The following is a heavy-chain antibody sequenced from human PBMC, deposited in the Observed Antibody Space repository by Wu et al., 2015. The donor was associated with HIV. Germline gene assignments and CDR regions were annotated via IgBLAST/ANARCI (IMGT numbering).Heavy chain of an antibody. Sequence: QVQLVQSGAEVKKPGASVKVSCKASGYTFTSYYMHWVRQAPGQGLEWMGIINPSGGSTSYAQKFQGRVTMTRDTSTSTVYMELSSLRSEDTAVYYCARDLANYDYCSSTSCPVEDYWGQGTLGHRLL. CDR3: ARDLANYDYCSSTSCPVEDY. J-gene: IGHJ4*02. CDR2: INPSGGST. CDR1: GYTFTSYY. D-gene: IGHD2-2*01. V-gene: IGHV1-46*03.